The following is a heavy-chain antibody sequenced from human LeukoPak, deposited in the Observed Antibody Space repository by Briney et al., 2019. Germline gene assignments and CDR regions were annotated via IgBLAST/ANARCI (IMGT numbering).Heavy chain of an antibody. Sequence: PGGSLRLSCAASGFTFSSYSMNWVRQAPGKGLEWVSYISSSSSTIYYADSVKGRFTISRDNAKNSLYLQMNSLRAEDTAVYYCARDYYYDSSGYPDCWGQGTLVTVSS. CDR1: GFTFSSYS. V-gene: IGHV3-48*04. J-gene: IGHJ4*02. D-gene: IGHD3-22*01. CDR2: ISSSSSTI. CDR3: ARDYYYDSSGYPDC.